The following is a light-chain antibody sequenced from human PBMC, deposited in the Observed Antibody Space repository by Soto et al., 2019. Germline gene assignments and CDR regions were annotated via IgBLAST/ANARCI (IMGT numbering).Light chain of an antibody. J-gene: IGKJ1*01. V-gene: IGKV3-15*01. CDR1: QSVSSN. Sequence: EIVMTQSPATLSVSPGERATLSCRASQSVSSNLHWYQQKPGQTPRLLIYGASTRATGIPARFSGSGSGTEFTLTISSLLSEDFAVYYCQQYNSWPTFGQGTKVEIK. CDR2: GAS. CDR3: QQYNSWPT.